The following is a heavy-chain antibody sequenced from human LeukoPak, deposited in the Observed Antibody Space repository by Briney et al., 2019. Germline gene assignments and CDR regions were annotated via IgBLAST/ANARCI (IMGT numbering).Heavy chain of an antibody. V-gene: IGHV3-7*01. J-gene: IGHJ4*02. CDR2: IKQDGTDK. Sequence: SGGSLRLSCAASGFTFSSYGMHWVRQAPGKRLEYVANIKQDGTDKYYVGSVKGRFTISRDNAKNSLYLQMSSLRAEDTAAYYCARGRWGSGYYFDYWGQGTLVTVSS. CDR3: ARGRWGSGYYFDY. CDR1: GFTFSSYG. D-gene: IGHD6-25*01.